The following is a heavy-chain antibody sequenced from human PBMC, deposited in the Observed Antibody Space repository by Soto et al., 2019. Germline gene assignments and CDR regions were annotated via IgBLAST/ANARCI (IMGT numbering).Heavy chain of an antibody. V-gene: IGHV4-31*03. J-gene: IGHJ4*02. CDR3: AKEYGPLLIAAAGSPLDY. CDR1: GGSISSEGYY. D-gene: IGHD6-13*01. CDR2: IYYSGTT. Sequence: SETLSLTCTVSGGSISSEGYYWSWFRQLPGKGLEWIGDIYYSGTTYHNPSLRSRLTISGDASKNQFSLRAEDTAVYYCAKEYGPLLIAAAGSPLDYWGQGTLVTVSS.